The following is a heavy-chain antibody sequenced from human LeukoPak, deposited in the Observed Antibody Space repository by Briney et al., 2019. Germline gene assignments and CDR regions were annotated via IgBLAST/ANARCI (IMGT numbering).Heavy chain of an antibody. CDR3: ARSAPLIKGTEVVTALDY. Sequence: GGSLRLSCAASGFTFSSYEMNWVRQAPGKGLEWVSYISSSGSTIYDADSVKGRFTISRDNAKNSLYLQMNSLRADDTAVYYCARSAPLIKGTEVVTALDYWGQGILVTVSS. V-gene: IGHV3-48*03. J-gene: IGHJ4*02. CDR1: GFTFSSYE. CDR2: ISSSGSTI. D-gene: IGHD3-22*01.